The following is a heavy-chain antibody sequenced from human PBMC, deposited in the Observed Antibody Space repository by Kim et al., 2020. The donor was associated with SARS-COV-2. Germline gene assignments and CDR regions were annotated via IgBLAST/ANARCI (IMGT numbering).Heavy chain of an antibody. Sequence: GSTYSADSMKGRFTTSRDNPKNTLVLQMNSLRAEDTAVYYCAKEVTWFDPWGQGTLVTVSS. CDR3: AKEVTWFDP. CDR2: GST. V-gene: IGHV3-23*01. J-gene: IGHJ5*02.